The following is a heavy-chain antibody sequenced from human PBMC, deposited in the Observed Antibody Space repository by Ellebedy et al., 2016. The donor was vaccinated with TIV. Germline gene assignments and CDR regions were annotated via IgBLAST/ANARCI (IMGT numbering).Heavy chain of an antibody. Sequence: GESLKIPCAASGFTFSVYGMNWVRQAPGRGLEWISYISSSTSTIHYADSVKGRFTIFRDNAKNSLYLQMNSLRDEDTAVYFCARGATFYYDPFDYWGRGTLVTVSS. V-gene: IGHV3-48*02. CDR1: GFTFSVYG. D-gene: IGHD3-22*01. J-gene: IGHJ4*02. CDR2: ISSSTSTI. CDR3: ARGATFYYDPFDY.